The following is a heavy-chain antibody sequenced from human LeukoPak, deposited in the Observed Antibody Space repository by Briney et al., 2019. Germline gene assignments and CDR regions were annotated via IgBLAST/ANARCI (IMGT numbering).Heavy chain of an antibody. Sequence: SETLSLTCTVSGGSISSGDYYWSWIRQPPGKGLEWIGCIYYSGSTYYNPSLKSRVTISVDTSKNQFSLKLSSVTAADTAVYYCAREGVVAAANWFDPWGQGALVTVSS. D-gene: IGHD2-15*01. V-gene: IGHV4-30-4*01. CDR1: GGSISSGDYY. CDR2: IYYSGST. J-gene: IGHJ5*02. CDR3: AREGVVAAANWFDP.